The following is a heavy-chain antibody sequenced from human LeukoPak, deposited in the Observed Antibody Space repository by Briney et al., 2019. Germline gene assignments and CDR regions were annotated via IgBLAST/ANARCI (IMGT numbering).Heavy chain of an antibody. CDR2: ISYDGSNK. J-gene: IGHJ6*04. CDR1: GFTFSSYC. Sequence: GRSLRLSCAASGFTFSSYCMHWVRQAPGKGLEWVAVISYDGSNKYYADSVKGRFTISRDNSKNTLYLQMNSPRAEDTAVYYCAKATAAYYYYGMDVWGKGTTVTVSS. V-gene: IGHV3-30*18. CDR3: AKATAAYYYYGMDV. D-gene: IGHD2-2*01.